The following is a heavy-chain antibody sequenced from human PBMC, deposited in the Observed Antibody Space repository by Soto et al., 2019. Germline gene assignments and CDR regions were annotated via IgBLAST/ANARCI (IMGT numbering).Heavy chain of an antibody. J-gene: IGHJ4*02. D-gene: IGHD2-21*01. V-gene: IGHV3-23*01. CDR2: ISGRGGST. Sequence: EVQLLESGGGLVQPGGSLRLSCSASGFTFSNCAMSWVRQAPGKGLEWVSTISGRGGSTYYADSVKGRLTISRDNSNNTLFLQMNSLRAEDTAVYYCAKRFYREEDGYNFFDSWGQGTLVTVSS. CDR1: GFTFSNCA. CDR3: AKRFYREEDGYNFFDS.